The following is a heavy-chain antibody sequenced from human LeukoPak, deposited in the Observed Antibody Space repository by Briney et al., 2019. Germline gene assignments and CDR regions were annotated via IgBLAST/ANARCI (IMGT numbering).Heavy chain of an antibody. CDR1: EFSFSTYW. J-gene: IGHJ4*02. D-gene: IGHD3-10*01. CDR2: ISSDGSLT. CDR3: ARGSGLEFGESQGGY. Sequence: GGSLRLSCAASEFSFSTYWMHWVRQAPGKGLMWVSRISSDGSLTKYADSVKCRFTISRDNAKNTVYLHMNSLRAEDTAVYYCARGSGLEFGESQGGYWGQGTLVTVSS. V-gene: IGHV3-74*01.